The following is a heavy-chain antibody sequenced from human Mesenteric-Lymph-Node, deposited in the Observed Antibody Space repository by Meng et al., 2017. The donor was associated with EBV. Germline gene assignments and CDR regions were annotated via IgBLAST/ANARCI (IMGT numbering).Heavy chain of an antibody. J-gene: IGHJ4*02. Sequence: VRLVPAWAGVKKAGSEGKVFGKAFGCTFISYVIRWVRQDPGQGLEWMGGIIPIFGTANYAQKFQGRVTITADESTSTAYMELSSLRSEDTAVYYCARQYSGYDIFDYWGQGTLVTVSS. CDR2: IIPIFGTA. CDR3: ARQYSGYDIFDY. V-gene: IGHV1-69*01. D-gene: IGHD5-12*01. CDR1: GCTFISYV.